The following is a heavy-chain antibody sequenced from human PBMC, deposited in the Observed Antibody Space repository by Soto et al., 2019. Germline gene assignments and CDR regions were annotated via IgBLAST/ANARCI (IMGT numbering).Heavy chain of an antibody. V-gene: IGHV6-1*01. CDR1: RDSVSSNSAA. CDR2: TYYRSKWYN. D-gene: IGHD3-9*01. Sequence: SQTLSLTCAISRDSVSSNSAAWNWIRQSPSRGLEWRGRTYYRSKWYNDYAVSVKSRITINPDTSKNQFSLQLNSVTPEDTAVYYCARELDILTGYYTPNYYYYGMDVWGQGTTVTVSS. CDR3: ARELDILTGYYTPNYYYYGMDV. J-gene: IGHJ6*02.